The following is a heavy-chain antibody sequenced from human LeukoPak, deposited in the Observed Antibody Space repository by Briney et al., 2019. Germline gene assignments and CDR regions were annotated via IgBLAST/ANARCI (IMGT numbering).Heavy chain of an antibody. V-gene: IGHV4-39*01. CDR1: GGSISSSSYY. CDR3: ARHFAGYQWPYYFDY. J-gene: IGHJ4*02. D-gene: IGHD6-19*01. CDR2: IYYSGST. Sequence: SETLSLNCTASGGSISSSSYYWGWIRQPPGKGLEWIGSIYYSGSTYYNPSLKSRVTISVDTSKNQFSLKLSSVTAADTAVYYSARHFAGYQWPYYFDYWGQGTLVTVSS.